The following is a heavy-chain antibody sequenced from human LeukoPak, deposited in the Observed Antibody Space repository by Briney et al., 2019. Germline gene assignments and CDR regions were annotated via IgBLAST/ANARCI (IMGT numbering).Heavy chain of an antibody. CDR2: TNTYNGNT. J-gene: IGHJ3*02. Sequence: ASVKVSCKASGYTLTSYGISWVRQAPGQGLVCMGWTNTYNGNTNYAQELQDRVTMTIDTSTSTAYMELRSLRSDDTALYYCVRVSSSRGKLDAFDMWGEGTMVTVSS. CDR1: GYTLTSYG. CDR3: VRVSSSRGKLDAFDM. D-gene: IGHD6-6*01. V-gene: IGHV1-18*01.